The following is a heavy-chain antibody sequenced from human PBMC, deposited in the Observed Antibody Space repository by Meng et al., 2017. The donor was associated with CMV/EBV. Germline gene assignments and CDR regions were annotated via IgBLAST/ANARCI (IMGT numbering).Heavy chain of an antibody. CDR3: AGGEDIGGAIFDY. CDR2: ISAYNGNT. V-gene: IGHV1-18*01. Sequence: ASVKVSCKASCYTFTSYGISWLRQAPGQGLEWMGWISAYNGNTNYSQKLQGRVTMTTDTSTSKAYMELRSLRSDDTAVYYCAGGEDIGGAIFDYWGQGTLVTVSS. J-gene: IGHJ4*02. CDR1: CYTFTSYG. D-gene: IGHD1-26*01.